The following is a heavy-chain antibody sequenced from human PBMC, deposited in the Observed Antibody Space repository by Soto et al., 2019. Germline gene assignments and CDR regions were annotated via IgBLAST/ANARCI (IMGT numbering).Heavy chain of an antibody. Sequence: QVQLVESGGGLVKPGGSLRLSCAASGFTFSDYYMSWIRQAPGKGLEWVSSISGSSSYTDYADSVKGRFTISRDNAKKSVELHMNSLRAEDTAVFYCARVSGADWFFDLWGRGTLVTVSS. V-gene: IGHV3-11*05. J-gene: IGHJ2*01. CDR3: ARVSGADWFFDL. CDR1: GFTFSDYY. CDR2: ISGSSSYT.